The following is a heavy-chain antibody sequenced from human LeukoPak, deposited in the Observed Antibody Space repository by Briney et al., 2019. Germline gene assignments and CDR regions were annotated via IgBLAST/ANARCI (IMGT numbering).Heavy chain of an antibody. CDR2: MNPNSGNS. CDR1: GYTFTSYD. V-gene: IGHV1-8*01. J-gene: IGHJ3*02. Sequence: GASVKVSCMASGYTFTSYDINWVRQATGQGLEWMGWMNPNSGNSGYAQKFQGRVTMTRNTSISTAYMELSSLRSEDTAVYYCARSPVGAIGPFDIWGQGTVVTVSS. CDR3: ARSPVGAIGPFDI. D-gene: IGHD1-26*01.